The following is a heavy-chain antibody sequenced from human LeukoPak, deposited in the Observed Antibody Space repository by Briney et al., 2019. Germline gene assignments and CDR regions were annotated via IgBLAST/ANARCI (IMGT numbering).Heavy chain of an antibody. V-gene: IGHV1-2*02. J-gene: IGHJ4*02. CDR3: ATGRGYSYGFDC. CDR1: GYTFSGYY. CDR2: IYPNSGGT. Sequence: AAVKLSCKASGYTFSGYYMHWVRQPPGQGLEWMAWIYPNSGGTKYAQKFQGRVTVTRDTSISTAYMQLSRLKSDDTAVYYCATGRGYSYGFDCWGQGTLVSVSS. D-gene: IGHD5-18*01.